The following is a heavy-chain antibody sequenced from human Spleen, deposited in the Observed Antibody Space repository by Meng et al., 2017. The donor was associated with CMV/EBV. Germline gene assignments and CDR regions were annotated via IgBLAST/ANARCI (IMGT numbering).Heavy chain of an antibody. CDR3: TRAASPGYVMDV. CDR2: IRSKAYGGTT. CDR1: GFTFGDYA. Sequence: GESLKISCAGYGFTFGDYAVIWVRQAPGKGLEWVGFIRSKAYGGTTEYAASVNGRFTISRDDSKNSMYLQMNSLITEDTAVYYCTRAASPGYVMDVWGQGTTVTVSS. V-gene: IGHV3-49*04. J-gene: IGHJ6*02.